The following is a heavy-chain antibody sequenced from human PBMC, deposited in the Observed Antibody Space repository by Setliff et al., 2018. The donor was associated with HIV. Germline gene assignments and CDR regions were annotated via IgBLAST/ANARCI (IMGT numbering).Heavy chain of an antibody. V-gene: IGHV3-48*01. D-gene: IGHD3-16*02. J-gene: IGHJ6*03. CDR3: ARDPRASYLSYYYYHYLDV. Sequence: PSETLSLTCTVSGGSISTSRYYWGWIRQAPGKGLEWVSYISGTSGTMYYADSVKGRFTISRDNAKNSLFLQMNSLTAEDTAVYYCARDPRASYLSYYYYHYLDVWGKGTTVTVSS. CDR1: GGSISTSRYY. CDR2: ISGTSGTM.